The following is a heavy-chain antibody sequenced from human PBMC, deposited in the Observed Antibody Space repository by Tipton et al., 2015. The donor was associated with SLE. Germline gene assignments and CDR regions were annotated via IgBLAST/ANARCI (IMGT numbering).Heavy chain of an antibody. D-gene: IGHD2-21*02. CDR3: AREVTAAAAPSFDY. Sequence: TLSLTCTVSGGSISSSSYYWGWIRQPPGKGLEWIGSIYYSGSTYYNPSLKSRVTISVDTSKNQFSLKLSSVTAADTAVYYCAREVTAAAAPSFDYWGQGTLLSVSS. J-gene: IGHJ4*02. V-gene: IGHV4-39*07. CDR1: GGSISSSSYY. CDR2: IYYSGST.